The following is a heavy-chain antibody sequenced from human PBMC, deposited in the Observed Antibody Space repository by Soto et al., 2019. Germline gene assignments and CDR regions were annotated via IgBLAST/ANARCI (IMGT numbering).Heavy chain of an antibody. CDR2: INPNSGGT. Sequence: GASVKVSCKASGYTFTGYYMHWVRQAPGQGLEWMGWINPNSGGTNYAQKFQGWVTMTRDTSISTAYMELSRLRSDDTAVYYCARDFIFCSGGSCYSDAFDIWGQGTMVTVSS. CDR1: GYTFTGYY. J-gene: IGHJ3*02. V-gene: IGHV1-2*04. D-gene: IGHD2-15*01. CDR3: ARDFIFCSGGSCYSDAFDI.